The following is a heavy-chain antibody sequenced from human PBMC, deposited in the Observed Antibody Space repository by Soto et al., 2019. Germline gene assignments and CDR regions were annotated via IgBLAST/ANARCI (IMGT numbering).Heavy chain of an antibody. Sequence: SVRVSCKASGVTFSSYAISWVRQAPGQGLEWMGGIIPIFGTANYAQKFQGRVTITADESTSTAYMELSSLRSEDTAVYYCASGYYYDSSGYYYGSGYYYGMDVWGQGTTVTVSS. CDR2: IIPIFGTA. V-gene: IGHV1-69*13. CDR3: ASGYYYDSSGYYYGSGYYYGMDV. D-gene: IGHD3-22*01. J-gene: IGHJ6*02. CDR1: GVTFSSYA.